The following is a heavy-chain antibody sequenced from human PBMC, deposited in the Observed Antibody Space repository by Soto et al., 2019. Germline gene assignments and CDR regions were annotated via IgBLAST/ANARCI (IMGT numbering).Heavy chain of an antibody. V-gene: IGHV3-66*01. Sequence: EVQLVESGGGLVQPGGSLRLSCAASGFTVSSNYMSWVRQAPGKGLEWVSVIYSGGSTYYADSVKGRFTISRDNSKNTMYLQMNSLRAEDTAVYYCARDSFILTGYRDYYYYGMDVWGQGTTVNVSS. CDR1: GFTVSSNY. D-gene: IGHD3-9*01. CDR3: ARDSFILTGYRDYYYYGMDV. CDR2: IYSGGST. J-gene: IGHJ6*02.